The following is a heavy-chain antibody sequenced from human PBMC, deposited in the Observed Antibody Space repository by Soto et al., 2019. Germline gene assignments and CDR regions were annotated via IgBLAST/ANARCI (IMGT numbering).Heavy chain of an antibody. D-gene: IGHD7-27*01. V-gene: IGHV4-59*12. Sequence: LPETLSLTCTVSGGSISSYYWSWIRQPPGKGLEWIGYIYGSGNTKYNPSLKSRVTISQDTSKNQVSLKMNSVTATDTAMYYCEGDWGPYWFDPWGQGIPVTVSS. J-gene: IGHJ5*02. CDR2: IYGSGNT. CDR1: GGSISSYY. CDR3: EGDWGPYWFDP.